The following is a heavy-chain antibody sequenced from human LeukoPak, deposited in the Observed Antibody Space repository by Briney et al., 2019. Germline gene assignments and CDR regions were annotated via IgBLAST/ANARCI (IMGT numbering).Heavy chain of an antibody. Sequence: PGGSLRLSCAASRFTFSSYWMHWVRQAPGKGLVWVSRINSDGSSTSYADSVKGRFTISRDNAENTLYLQMNSLRAEDTAVYYCARGATAVAGFTYFDYWGQGTLVTVSS. D-gene: IGHD6-19*01. CDR3: ARGATAVAGFTYFDY. CDR1: RFTFSSYW. J-gene: IGHJ4*02. CDR2: INSDGSST. V-gene: IGHV3-74*01.